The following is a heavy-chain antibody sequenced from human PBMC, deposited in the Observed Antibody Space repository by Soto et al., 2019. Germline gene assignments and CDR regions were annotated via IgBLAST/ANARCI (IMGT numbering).Heavy chain of an antibody. CDR2: IYYSGST. CDR3: ERQSGLMDYYGMDV. Sequence: SETLSLTCTVSGGSISSYYWSWLRQPPGKGLEWIGYIYYSGSTNYNPSLKSRVTISVDTSKNQFSLKLSSVTAADTAVYYCERQSGLMDYYGMDVWGQGTTVTVSS. V-gene: IGHV4-59*08. D-gene: IGHD3-10*01. CDR1: GGSISSYY. J-gene: IGHJ6*02.